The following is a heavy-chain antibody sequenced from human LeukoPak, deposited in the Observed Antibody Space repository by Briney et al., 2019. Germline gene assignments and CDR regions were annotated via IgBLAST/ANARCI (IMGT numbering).Heavy chain of an antibody. J-gene: IGHJ5*02. Sequence: ASVKVSCKASGYTFTSHYMHWVRQAPGQGLEWVGYINPNGGGTTYAQKFQGRVTMTRDTPTSTVYMELSSLRSEDTAVYYCARDSGYSSSWYATWGQGTLVTVSS. CDR2: INPNGGGT. V-gene: IGHV1-46*01. CDR1: GYTFTSHY. D-gene: IGHD6-13*01. CDR3: ARDSGYSSSWYAT.